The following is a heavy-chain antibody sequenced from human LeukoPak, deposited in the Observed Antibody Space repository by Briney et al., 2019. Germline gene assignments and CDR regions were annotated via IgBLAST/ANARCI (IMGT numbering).Heavy chain of an antibody. J-gene: IGHJ4*02. CDR3: ARDLAWGAFDY. V-gene: IGHV3-23*01. CDR1: GFTFSSYG. Sequence: GGSLRLSCAASGFTFSSYGMHWVRQAPGKGLEWLSGISPRGGGTYYADSVKGRFTISRDDSKNTLSLQMNSLTVEDTAVYYCARDLAWGAFDYWGQGTLVTVSS. CDR2: ISPRGGGT. D-gene: IGHD7-27*01.